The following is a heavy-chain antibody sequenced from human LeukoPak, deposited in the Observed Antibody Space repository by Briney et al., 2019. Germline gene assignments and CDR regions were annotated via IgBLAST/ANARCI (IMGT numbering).Heavy chain of an antibody. V-gene: IGHV1-2*02. CDR3: ARPIGCSGGSCYWYGFDY. D-gene: IGHD2-15*01. CDR1: GYTFTGYY. J-gene: IGHJ4*02. Sequence: ASVKVSCKASGYTFTGYYMHWVRQAPGQGLEWMGWINPNSGGTNYAQKFQGRVTMTRDMSTSTVYMELSSLRSEDTAVYYCARPIGCSGGSCYWYGFDYWGQGTLVTVSS. CDR2: INPNSGGT.